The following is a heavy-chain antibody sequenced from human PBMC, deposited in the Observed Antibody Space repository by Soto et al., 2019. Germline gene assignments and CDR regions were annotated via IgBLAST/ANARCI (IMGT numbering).Heavy chain of an antibody. D-gene: IGHD2-2*01. V-gene: IGHV3-30-3*01. Sequence: PGGSLRLSCAASGFTFSSYAMHWVRQAPGKGLEWVAVISYDGSNKYYADSVKGRFTISRDNSKNTLYLQMNSLRAEDTAVYYCAREKYQLLSHTNWFDPWGQGTLVTASS. CDR1: GFTFSSYA. CDR3: AREKYQLLSHTNWFDP. CDR2: ISYDGSNK. J-gene: IGHJ5*02.